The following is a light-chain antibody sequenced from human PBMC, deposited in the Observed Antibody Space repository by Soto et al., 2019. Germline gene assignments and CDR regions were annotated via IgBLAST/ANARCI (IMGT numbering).Light chain of an antibody. J-gene: IGKJ1*01. Sequence: EIVLTHSPATLSLSPLERATLXPMPSQSVSSYLAWYQQKPGQAPRLLIYDASTRATGIPARFSGSGSGTDFTLTISRLEPEDFAVYYCQQYGNSLSWTFGQGTKVDIK. CDR3: QQYGNSLSWT. CDR2: DAS. V-gene: IGKV3-11*01. CDR1: QSVSSY.